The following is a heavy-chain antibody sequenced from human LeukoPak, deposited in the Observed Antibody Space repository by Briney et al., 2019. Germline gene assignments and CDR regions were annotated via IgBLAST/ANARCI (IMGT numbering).Heavy chain of an antibody. Sequence: PSETLSLTCAVYGGSFSGYYWSWIRQPPGKGLEWIGEINHSGSTNYNPSLKSRVTISVDTSKNQFSLKLSSVTAADTAVYYCARRPTYQLLYRPARFDPWGQGTLVTVSS. D-gene: IGHD2-2*02. CDR2: INHSGST. CDR3: ARRPTYQLLYRPARFDP. CDR1: GGSFSGYY. J-gene: IGHJ5*02. V-gene: IGHV4-34*01.